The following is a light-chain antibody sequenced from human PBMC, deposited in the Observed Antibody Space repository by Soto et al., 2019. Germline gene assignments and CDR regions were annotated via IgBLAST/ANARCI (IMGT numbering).Light chain of an antibody. V-gene: IGKV3-20*01. CDR1: QSIDTIS. CDR3: QHYDTSLST. J-gene: IGKJ4*01. Sequence: DIVLTQSPGTLSLSPGERATLSCRANQSIDTISLAWYQQKPGQAPRLLIYGASTRSTGIPDRFGGSGSGTDFTLTISRLEPEDFAVYYCQHYDTSLSTFGGGTTVDI. CDR2: GAS.